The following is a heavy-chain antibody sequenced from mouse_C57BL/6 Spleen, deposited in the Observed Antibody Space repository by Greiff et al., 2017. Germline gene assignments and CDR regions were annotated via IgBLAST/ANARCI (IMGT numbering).Heavy chain of an antibody. V-gene: IGHV1-80*01. Sequence: VQLQESGAELVKPGASVKISCKASGYAFSSYWMNWVKQRPGKGLEWIGQIYPGDGDTNYNGKFKGKATLTADNSSSTAYMQLSSLTSEDSAVYFCARWRVRNARDYWGQGTSVTVSS. J-gene: IGHJ4*01. CDR3: ARWRVRNARDY. CDR1: GYAFSSYW. CDR2: IYPGDGDT. D-gene: IGHD2-2*01.